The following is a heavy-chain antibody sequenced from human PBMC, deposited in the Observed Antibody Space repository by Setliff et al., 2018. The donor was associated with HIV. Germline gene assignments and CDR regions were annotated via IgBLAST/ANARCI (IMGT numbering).Heavy chain of an antibody. Sequence: SETLSLTCAVYGGSLSGHFWSWIRQPPGKGLEWIREINRSGSTNYNSSLKSRVTMSVDTSKRQFSLKLASVTAADTAIYYCARQSTMAAAAFDYWGQGTLVTVSS. CDR1: GGSLSGHF. CDR3: ARQSTMAAAAFDY. V-gene: IGHV4-34*01. J-gene: IGHJ4*02. CDR2: INRSGST. D-gene: IGHD6-25*01.